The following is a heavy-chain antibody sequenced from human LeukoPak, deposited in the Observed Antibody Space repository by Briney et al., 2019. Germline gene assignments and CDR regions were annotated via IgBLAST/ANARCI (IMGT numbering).Heavy chain of an antibody. CDR1: GGSFSGYY. J-gene: IGHJ4*02. V-gene: IGHV4-34*01. CDR3: ARVGRDDSSGFLDY. Sequence: PSETLSLTCTVSGGSFSGYYWSWIRQPPGKGLEWIGEINHSGSTNYNPSLKSRVTISVDTSKNQFSLKLSSVTAADTAVYYCARVGRDDSSGFLDYWGQGTLVTVSS. D-gene: IGHD3-22*01. CDR2: INHSGST.